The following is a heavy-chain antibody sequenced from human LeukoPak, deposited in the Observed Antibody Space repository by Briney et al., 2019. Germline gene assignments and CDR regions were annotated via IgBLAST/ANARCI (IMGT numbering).Heavy chain of an antibody. CDR1: GYTFTGYY. V-gene: IGHV1-2*02. Sequence: GASVRVSCKASGYTFTGYYMHWVRQAPGQGLEWMGWINPNSGGTNYAQKFRGRVTMTRDTSISTAYMELSRLRSDDTAVYYCARGDSGYSYCDYWGQGTLVTVSS. CDR2: INPNSGGT. CDR3: ARGDSGYSYCDY. D-gene: IGHD3-22*01. J-gene: IGHJ4*02.